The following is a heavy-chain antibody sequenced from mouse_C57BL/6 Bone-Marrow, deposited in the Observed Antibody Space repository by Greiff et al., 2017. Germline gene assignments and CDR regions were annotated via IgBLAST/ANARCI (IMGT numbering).Heavy chain of an antibody. D-gene: IGHD1-1*01. J-gene: IGHJ2*01. CDR2: IRNKANGYTT. CDR1: GFTFTDYY. Sequence: EVKLVESGGGLVQPGGSLSLSCAASGFTFTDYYMSWVRQPPGKALEWLGFIRNKANGYTTEYSASVKGRFTISSENSHSILFLQMNALRAEDSATSFFARFYYGLDYWGQGTTLTVSS. CDR3: ARFYYGLDY. V-gene: IGHV7-3*01.